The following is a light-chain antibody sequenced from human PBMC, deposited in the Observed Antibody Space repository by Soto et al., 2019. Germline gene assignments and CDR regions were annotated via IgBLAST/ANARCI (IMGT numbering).Light chain of an antibody. Sequence: DIQMTQSPSTLSASVGDRVTITCRASQSISVWLAWYQQKAGKAPNLLIYKASRLESGVPSRFSGSGSEIEFTLTISGLQPGDSATYYCQQYNSYSPTFGQGTKVDIK. J-gene: IGKJ1*01. CDR1: QSISVW. CDR3: QQYNSYSPT. V-gene: IGKV1-5*03. CDR2: KAS.